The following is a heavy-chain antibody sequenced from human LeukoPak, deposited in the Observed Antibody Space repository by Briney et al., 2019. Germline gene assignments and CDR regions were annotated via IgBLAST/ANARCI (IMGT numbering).Heavy chain of an antibody. J-gene: IGHJ4*02. CDR2: IIPIFGTA. CDR3: ARVGREGSSSWFDY. CDR1: GGTFSSYA. V-gene: IGHV1-69*13. D-gene: IGHD6-13*01. Sequence: GASVKVSCKASGGTFSSYAISWVRQAPGQGLEWMGGIIPIFGTANYAQKFQGRVTITADESTSTAHMELSSLRSEDTAVYYCARVGREGSSSWFDYWGQGTLVTVSS.